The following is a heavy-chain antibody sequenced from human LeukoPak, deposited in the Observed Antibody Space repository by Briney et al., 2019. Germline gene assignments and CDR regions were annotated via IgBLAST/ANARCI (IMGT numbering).Heavy chain of an antibody. CDR2: INFDGSIK. D-gene: IGHD3-16*01. Sequence: PGGSLRLSCAASGFSLSNYGLHWVRQGPDKGLEWVAVINFDGSIKYYADSVKGRFTISKDSSKNTLYLQMNSLRADDTAMYYCARWGGTRQYYFDYWGQGTLATVSS. V-gene: IGHV3-33*01. J-gene: IGHJ4*02. CDR3: ARWGGTRQYYFDY. CDR1: GFSLSNYG.